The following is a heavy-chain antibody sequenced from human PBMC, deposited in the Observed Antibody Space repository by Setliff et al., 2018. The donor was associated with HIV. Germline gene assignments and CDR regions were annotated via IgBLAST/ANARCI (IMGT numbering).Heavy chain of an antibody. J-gene: IGHJ5*01. V-gene: IGHV1-8*01. D-gene: IGHD3-22*01. CDR2: INPYSGNT. Sequence: ASVKVSCKASGYTFTSYDINWVRQATGHGLEWMGWINPYSGNTGYAQKFQGRVTMTRETSTSTAYLELSNLRAEDTAVYHCVRGIYDSSGFWYPHGDSWGQGTLVTVS. CDR3: VRGIYDSSGFWYPHGDS. CDR1: GYTFTSYD.